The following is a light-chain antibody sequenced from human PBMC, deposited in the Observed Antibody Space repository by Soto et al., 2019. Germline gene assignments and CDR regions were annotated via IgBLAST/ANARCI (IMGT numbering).Light chain of an antibody. V-gene: IGLV1-44*01. CDR2: SNN. CDR1: SSNIESNT. J-gene: IGLJ2*01. Sequence: QSVLTQPPSASGTPGQRVTISCSGSSSNIESNTVNWYQQLPGTAPKLVIYSNNQRPSGVPDRFSGSKSGTSASLAISGLQSEDEADYYCVAWDDSLNGYVVFGGGTQLTVL. CDR3: VAWDDSLNGYVV.